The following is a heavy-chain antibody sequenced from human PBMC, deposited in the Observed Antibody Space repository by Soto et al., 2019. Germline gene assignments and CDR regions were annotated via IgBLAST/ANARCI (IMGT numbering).Heavy chain of an antibody. CDR2: ISYDGSNK. D-gene: IGHD2-2*01. V-gene: IGHV3-30*18. J-gene: IGHJ3*02. Sequence: GGSLRLSCAASGFTFSSYGMHWVRQAPGKGLEWVAVISYDGSNKYYADSVKGRFTISRDNSKNTLYLQMNSLRAEDTAVYYCAKSYRLGYCSSTSCYGGADAFDIWGQGTMVTVSS. CDR3: AKSYRLGYCSSTSCYGGADAFDI. CDR1: GFTFSSYG.